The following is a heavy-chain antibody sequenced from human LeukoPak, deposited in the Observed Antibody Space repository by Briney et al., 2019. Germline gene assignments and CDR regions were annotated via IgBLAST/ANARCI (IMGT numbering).Heavy chain of an antibody. V-gene: IGHV1-2*02. CDR3: ARVIVATISFDY. CDR1: GYTFPGYY. J-gene: IGHJ4*02. Sequence: ASVNVSCKASGYTFPGYYMHWVRQAPGQGLEWMGWINPNSGGTNYAQKFQGRVTMTRDTSISTAYMELSRLRSDDTAVYYCARVIVATISFDYWGQGTLVTVSS. CDR2: INPNSGGT. D-gene: IGHD5-12*01.